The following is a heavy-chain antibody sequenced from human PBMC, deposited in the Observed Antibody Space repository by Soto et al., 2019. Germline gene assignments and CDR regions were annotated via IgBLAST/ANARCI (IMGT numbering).Heavy chain of an antibody. CDR1: GYTFTSYA. J-gene: IGHJ4*02. CDR2: INAGNGNT. V-gene: IGHV1-3*01. D-gene: IGHD6-13*01. CDR3: ARGASIAAATDY. Sequence: GASVKVSCKASGYTFTSYAMHWVRQAPGQRLEWMGWINAGNGNTKYSQKFQGRVTITRDTSASTAYMELSSLRSEDTAVYYCARGASIAAATDYWGQGTLVTVS.